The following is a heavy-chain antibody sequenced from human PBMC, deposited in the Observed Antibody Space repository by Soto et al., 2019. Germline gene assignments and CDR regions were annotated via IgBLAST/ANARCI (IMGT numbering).Heavy chain of an antibody. V-gene: IGHV4-4*07. J-gene: IGHJ4*02. CDR1: GDSISTYS. Sequence: SETLSLTCIVSGDSISTYSWGWIRQSAGKGLEWIGRAYITGDANYKPSLSSRVTMSVDTSKNQLSLKLRSVTAADTAVYNCAREYTEIVDGPMPNYFDYWGQGTPVTVSS. D-gene: IGHD6-19*01. CDR2: AYITGDA. CDR3: AREYTEIVDGPMPNYFDY.